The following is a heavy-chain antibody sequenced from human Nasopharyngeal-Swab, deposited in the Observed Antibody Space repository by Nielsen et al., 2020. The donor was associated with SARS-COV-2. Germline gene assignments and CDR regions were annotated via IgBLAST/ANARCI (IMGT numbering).Heavy chain of an antibody. CDR1: GFTLSNYG. CDR2: ISYDGSNK. CDR3: AKERFYSGSGKYPRGFDY. D-gene: IGHD3-10*01. J-gene: IGHJ4*02. Sequence: GGSLRLSCVASGFTLSNYGMHWVRQAPGKGLEWVAIISYDGSNKSHADSVKGRFTISKDNSKNTLYLQMSSLRADDTAVYYCAKERFYSGSGKYPRGFDYWGQGTLVTVSS. V-gene: IGHV3-30*18.